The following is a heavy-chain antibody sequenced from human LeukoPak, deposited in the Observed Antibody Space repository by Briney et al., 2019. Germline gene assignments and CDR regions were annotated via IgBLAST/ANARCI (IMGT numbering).Heavy chain of an antibody. D-gene: IGHD2-15*01. CDR3: AREDSFWAFDI. CDR1: GFIFSSYA. CDR2: ISYDGSNK. V-gene: IGHV3-30*04. Sequence: PGRSLRLSCAASGFIFSSYAMHWVRQAPGKGLEWVAVISYDGSNKYYADSVKGRFTISRDNSKNTLYLQMNSLRAEDTAVYYCAREDSFWAFDIWGQGTMVTVSS. J-gene: IGHJ3*02.